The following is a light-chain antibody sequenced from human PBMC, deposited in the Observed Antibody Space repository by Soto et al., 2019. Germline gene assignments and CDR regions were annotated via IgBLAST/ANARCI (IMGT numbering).Light chain of an antibody. V-gene: IGKV3-20*01. J-gene: IGKJ2*01. Sequence: DIVLTQSPGTLSLSPGDRATLSCRASQTITSSSLIWYQQKPGQAPRLLIYGASSRATGITDRFSGRGSGTYFTRTISRLEPGDFAVYLCHQHAYSSYTCGQGTKLEIK. CDR3: HQHAYSSYT. CDR2: GAS. CDR1: QTITSSS.